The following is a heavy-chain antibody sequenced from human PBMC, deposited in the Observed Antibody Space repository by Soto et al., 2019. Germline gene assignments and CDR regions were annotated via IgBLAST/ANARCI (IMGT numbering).Heavy chain of an antibody. D-gene: IGHD5-12*01. V-gene: IGHV2-70*04. Sequence: GPTLVNPTQTLTLTCTFSGFSLSTSGMRVSWIRQPPGKALEWLARIDWDDDKFYSTSLKTRLTISKDTSKNQVVLTMTNMDPVDTATYYCARIGMATDIDYWGQGTRVTVSS. CDR1: GFSLSTSGMR. CDR3: ARIGMATDIDY. J-gene: IGHJ4*02. CDR2: IDWDDDK.